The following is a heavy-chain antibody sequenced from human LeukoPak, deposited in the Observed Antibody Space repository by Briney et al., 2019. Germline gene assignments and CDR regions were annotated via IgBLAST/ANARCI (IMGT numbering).Heavy chain of an antibody. Sequence: SETLSLTCTVSGGSISSSSYYWGWTRQPPGKGLEWIGSIYYSGSTYYNPSLKSRVTISVDTSKNQFSLKLSSVTAADTAVYYCARGSGSYRGYAFDIWGQGTMVTVSS. CDR1: GGSISSSSYY. CDR2: IYYSGST. D-gene: IGHD3-10*01. CDR3: ARGSGSYRGYAFDI. V-gene: IGHV4-39*01. J-gene: IGHJ3*02.